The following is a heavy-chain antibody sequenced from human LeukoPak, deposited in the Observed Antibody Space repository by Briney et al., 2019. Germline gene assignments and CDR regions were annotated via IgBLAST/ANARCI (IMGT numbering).Heavy chain of an antibody. CDR3: AVAVAGTFVSAFDI. D-gene: IGHD6-19*01. Sequence: GGSLRLSCAASGFTFSSYSMNWVRQAPGKGLEWVSSISSSSYIYYADSVKGRFTISRDNAKNSLYLQMNSLRAEDTAVYYCAVAVAGTFVSAFDIWGQGTMVTVSS. J-gene: IGHJ3*02. CDR1: GFTFSSYS. CDR2: ISSSSYI. V-gene: IGHV3-21*01.